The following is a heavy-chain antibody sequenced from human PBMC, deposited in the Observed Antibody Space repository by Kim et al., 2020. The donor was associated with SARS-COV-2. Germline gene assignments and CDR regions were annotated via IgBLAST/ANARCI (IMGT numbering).Heavy chain of an antibody. V-gene: IGHV1-69*04. D-gene: IGHD3-16*01. Sequence: YAQKFQGRVTITADKSTSTAYMELSSLRSEDTAVYYCARDRLIYYYYMDVWGKGTTVTVSS. CDR3: ARDRLIYYYYMDV. J-gene: IGHJ6*03.